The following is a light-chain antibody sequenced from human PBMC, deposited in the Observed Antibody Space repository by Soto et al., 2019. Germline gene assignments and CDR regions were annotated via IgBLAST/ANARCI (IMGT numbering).Light chain of an antibody. CDR2: DAS. V-gene: IGKV1-5*01. Sequence: DIQMTQSPSTLSASVGDRVTITCRASQSISSWLAWYQQKPGKAPTLLIYDASSLESGVPSRFSGRGSGTEFTLTISSLQPDDFATYYCQQYNIYTWTFGQGTKVEIK. CDR1: QSISSW. J-gene: IGKJ1*01. CDR3: QQYNIYTWT.